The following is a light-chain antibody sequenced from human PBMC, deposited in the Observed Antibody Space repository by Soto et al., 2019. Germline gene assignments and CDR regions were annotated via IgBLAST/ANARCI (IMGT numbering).Light chain of an antibody. Sequence: DVQMTQKTSTLSASVGDRVTITCRASQSIGDSLAWYQQKPGKAPYLLISDVSSLERGVPSRFSGSGSGTEFTLTISSMQPDDFATFYCQQYNGYSRTFGQGTIV. V-gene: IGKV1-5*01. CDR3: QQYNGYSRT. J-gene: IGKJ1*01. CDR1: QSIGDS. CDR2: DVS.